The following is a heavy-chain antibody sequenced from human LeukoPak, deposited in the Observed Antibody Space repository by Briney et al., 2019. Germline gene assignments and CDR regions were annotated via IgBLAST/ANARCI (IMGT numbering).Heavy chain of an antibody. CDR2: IKSKTDGGTT. D-gene: IGHD2-15*01. CDR1: GFTFSNAW. Sequence: GGSLRLSCAASGFTFSNAWMSWVRQAPGKGLEWVGRIKSKTDGGTTDYAAPVKGRFTISRDDSKNTLYLQMNSLKTEDTAVYYCTTVDVVVVVPELDAFDIWGQGTMVTVSS. J-gene: IGHJ3*02. V-gene: IGHV3-15*01. CDR3: TTVDVVVVVPELDAFDI.